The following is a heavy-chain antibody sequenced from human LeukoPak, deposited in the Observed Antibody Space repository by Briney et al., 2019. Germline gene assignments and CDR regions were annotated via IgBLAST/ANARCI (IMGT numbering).Heavy chain of an antibody. Sequence: GGSLRLSCAASGFSVSSNYMSWVRQAPGKGLEWVSISYSDSSSTNYADSVKGRFTISRDHSKNTLYLQMNGLRAEDTAVYWCATTTRYAEWNYWGRGTLVTVSS. CDR1: GFSVSSNY. J-gene: IGHJ4*02. CDR2: SYSDSSST. V-gene: IGHV3-66*01. CDR3: ATTTRYAEWNY. D-gene: IGHD2-2*01.